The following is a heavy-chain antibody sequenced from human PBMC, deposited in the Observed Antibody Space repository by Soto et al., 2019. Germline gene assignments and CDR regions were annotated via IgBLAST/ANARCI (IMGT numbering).Heavy chain of an antibody. CDR3: ARGQVGVVATH. CDR1: GGSFSGYL. V-gene: IGHV4-34*01. J-gene: IGHJ4*02. D-gene: IGHD2-15*01. Sequence: QVQLQQWGAGLLKPSETLSLTCAVNGGSFSGYLWSWIRQPPGKGLEWIGEINDGGNTNYSPSLRSRVTISADPSKKQFSLKVNSVTAADTAVYYCARGQVGVVATHWDQGTLVTVSS. CDR2: INDGGNT.